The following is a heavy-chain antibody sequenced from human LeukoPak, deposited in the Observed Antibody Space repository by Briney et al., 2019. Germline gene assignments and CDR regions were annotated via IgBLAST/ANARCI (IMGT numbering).Heavy chain of an antibody. D-gene: IGHD5-18*01. V-gene: IGHV4-59*08. CDR1: GGPITSYS. CDR3: ARRGVRYGRHYYFDY. J-gene: IGHJ4*02. CDR2: IFYTGST. Sequence: SDTLSLTCTVSGGPITSYSWSWIRQPPGKALEYIGYIFYTGSTNYNPSLESRVTISVDTSKNQFSLILTSVTATDTAVYYCARRGVRYGRHYYFDYWGQGSLVTV.